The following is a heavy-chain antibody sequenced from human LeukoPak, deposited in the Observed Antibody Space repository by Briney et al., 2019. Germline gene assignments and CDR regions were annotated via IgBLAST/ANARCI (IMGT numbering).Heavy chain of an antibody. Sequence: GESLRLSCAASGFTFTNYAMSWVRQAPGKGLEWVSNISGRGTSINYADSVKGRFSISRDNSKNTMYLQMNSLRAEDTAVYYCVRNDTSGVGLDYWGQGTLATVSS. V-gene: IGHV3-23*01. J-gene: IGHJ4*02. D-gene: IGHD3-3*01. CDR2: ISGRGTSI. CDR3: VRNDTSGVGLDY. CDR1: GFTFTNYA.